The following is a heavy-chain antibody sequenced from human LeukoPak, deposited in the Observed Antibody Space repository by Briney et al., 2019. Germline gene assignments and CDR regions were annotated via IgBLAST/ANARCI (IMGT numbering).Heavy chain of an antibody. D-gene: IGHD2-21*02. Sequence: SVKVSCKASGGTFSSYAINWVRQAPGQGLEWMGGIIPILNTTNYAQKFQDRVTITADKSTSTAYMELSSLRSEDTAVYYCAKDWGLNRRVVTAIDNWGQGTLVTVSS. CDR1: GGTFSSYA. J-gene: IGHJ4*02. V-gene: IGHV1-69*10. CDR3: AKDWGLNRRVVTAIDN. CDR2: IIPILNTT.